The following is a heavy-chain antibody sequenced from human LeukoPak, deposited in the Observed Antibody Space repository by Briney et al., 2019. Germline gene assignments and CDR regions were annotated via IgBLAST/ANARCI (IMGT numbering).Heavy chain of an antibody. Sequence: GGSLRLSCAASGFTFSSSDMHWVRQATGKGLEWDSAIGRGGDTYYADSVKGRFTISRENAKNTLYLQMNSLRADDTAVYYCAKDCGGDCYAPDYWGQGTLVTVSS. CDR3: AKDCGGDCYAPDY. J-gene: IGHJ4*02. D-gene: IGHD2-21*02. V-gene: IGHV3-13*01. CDR2: IGRGGDT. CDR1: GFTFSSSD.